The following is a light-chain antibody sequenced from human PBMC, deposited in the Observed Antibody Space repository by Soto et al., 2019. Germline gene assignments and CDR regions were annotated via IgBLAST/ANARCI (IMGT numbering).Light chain of an antibody. CDR2: GAS. J-gene: IGKJ1*01. Sequence: EILFTQSPGPLSFSPGERATPSCRARQSVSSSYLAWYQHKPGQSPRLLIYGASSRATGIPDRFRGSGSGTDFTLTISRLEPEDFAVYYCHLYGSSPPWTFAQGTKVDIK. V-gene: IGKV3-20*01. CDR3: HLYGSSPPWT. CDR1: QSVSSSY.